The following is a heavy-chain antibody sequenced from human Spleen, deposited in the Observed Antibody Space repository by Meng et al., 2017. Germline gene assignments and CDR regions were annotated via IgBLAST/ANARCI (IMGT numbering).Heavy chain of an antibody. CDR1: GFTLSTYW. V-gene: IGHV3-74*01. Sequence: GESLKISCAASGFTLSTYWMHWVRQAPGKGLVWVSRINGDGSDISYADSVKGRFTISRDNAKNTLYLQMNSLRAEDTAVYYCARSGIAVAGIIVGYYFDYWGQGTLVTVSS. J-gene: IGHJ4*02. CDR3: ARSGIAVAGIIVGYYFDY. CDR2: INGDGSDI. D-gene: IGHD6-19*01.